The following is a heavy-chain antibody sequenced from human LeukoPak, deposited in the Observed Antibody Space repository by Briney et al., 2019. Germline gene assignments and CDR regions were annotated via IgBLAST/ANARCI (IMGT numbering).Heavy chain of an antibody. D-gene: IGHD6-19*01. J-gene: IGHJ4*02. CDR3: ARVLRSSGWYFDY. CDR2: IYYSGST. CDR1: GGSISSSSYY. V-gene: IGHV4-39*01. Sequence: SETLSLTCTVSGGSISSSSYYWGWIRQPPGKGLEWIGSIYYSGSTYYNPSLKSRVTISVDTSKNQFSLKPSSVTAADTAVYYCARVLRSSGWYFDYWGQGTLVTVSS.